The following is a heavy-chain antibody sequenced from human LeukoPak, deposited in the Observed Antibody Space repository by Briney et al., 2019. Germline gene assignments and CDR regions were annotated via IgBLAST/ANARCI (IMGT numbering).Heavy chain of an antibody. CDR3: ARGRDKTTSPAIDY. CDR1: GYTFLGYY. V-gene: IGHV1-2*02. CDR2: ISPKSGDT. D-gene: IGHD2-2*01. J-gene: IGHJ4*02. Sequence: ASVNVSCKASGYTFLGYYMHWVRQAPGQGHEWMGWISPKSGDTNYAQNFQGRVTMTRDTSISTAYMELSRLTSDDTAVYYCARGRDKTTSPAIDYWGQGTLVTVSS.